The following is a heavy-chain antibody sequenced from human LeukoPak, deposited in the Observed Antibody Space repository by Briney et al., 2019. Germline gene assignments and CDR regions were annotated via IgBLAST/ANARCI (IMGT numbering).Heavy chain of an antibody. CDR1: GYTFTSYD. V-gene: IGHV1-8*01. Sequence: ASVKVSCKASGYTFTSYDINWVRQATGQGLEWMGWMNPNSGNTGYAQKFQGRVTMTRDTSISTAYMELSRLRSDDTAVYYCALSNVDTAMVAFGFDYWGQGTLVTVSS. J-gene: IGHJ4*02. CDR3: ALSNVDTAMVAFGFDY. D-gene: IGHD5-18*01. CDR2: MNPNSGNT.